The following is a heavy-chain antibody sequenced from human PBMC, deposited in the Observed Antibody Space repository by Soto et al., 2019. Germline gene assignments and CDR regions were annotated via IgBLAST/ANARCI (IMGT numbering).Heavy chain of an antibody. CDR3: ARGSTDSYPGSRIFDF. Sequence: GGSLRLSCAASGFTFSSYSMNWVRQAPGKGLEWVSSISSSSTYRNYADSVKGRFTISRDNAKNSLYLQMNSLRAEDTAVYYCARGSTDSYPGSRIFDFWGRGTLVTV. CDR1: GFTFSSYS. V-gene: IGHV3-21*01. CDR2: ISSSSTYR. D-gene: IGHD3-10*01. J-gene: IGHJ4*02.